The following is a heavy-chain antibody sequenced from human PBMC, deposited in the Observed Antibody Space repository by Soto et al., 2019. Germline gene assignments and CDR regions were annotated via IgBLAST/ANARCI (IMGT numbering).Heavy chain of an antibody. CDR2: ISGGGVST. D-gene: IGHD4-4*01. CDR3: AKDNDFSNYWYPDS. CDR1: GFNFSTCA. Sequence: DVQLLESGGGLVQPGGSLRLSCAASGFNFSTCAMSWVRQAPGKGLEWVSAISGGGVSTYYADSVKGRVTISRDNHKNTLFLQMNSLRAEDTAIYYCAKDNDFSNYWYPDSWGQGTLVTVSS. V-gene: IGHV3-23*01. J-gene: IGHJ5*01.